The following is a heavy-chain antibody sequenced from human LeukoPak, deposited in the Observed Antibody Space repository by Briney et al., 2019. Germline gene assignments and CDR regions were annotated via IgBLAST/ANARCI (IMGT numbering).Heavy chain of an antibody. Sequence: PSETLSLTCTVSGASISSHYWGWIRQPPGKGLEWVGYIYASGTNNYDPALGSRVTLSLDTSNNQFSLKLSSVTPADTAIYCARLQSNTWLDAFAIWGRGTMVIVSS. V-gene: IGHV4-4*09. CDR2: IYASGTN. D-gene: IGHD5-12*01. J-gene: IGHJ3*02. CDR1: GASISSHY. CDR3: ARLQSNTWLDAFAI.